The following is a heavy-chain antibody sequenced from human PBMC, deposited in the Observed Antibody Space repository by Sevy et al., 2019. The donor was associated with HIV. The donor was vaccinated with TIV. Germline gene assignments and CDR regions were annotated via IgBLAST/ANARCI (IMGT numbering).Heavy chain of an antibody. CDR3: ARSLGGAQGTINWFDP. CDR2: IHSSGTT. CDR1: GGSISTYY. J-gene: IGHJ5*02. V-gene: IGHV4-4*07. D-gene: IGHD1-26*01. Sequence: SETLSLTCTVSGGSISTYYWSWIRQPAGEGLEWIGRIHSSGTTDYNPSLRSRVTMSLGTSKMQFSLELRSVTVADSAMYFCARSLGGAQGTINWFDPWGQGTLVTVSS.